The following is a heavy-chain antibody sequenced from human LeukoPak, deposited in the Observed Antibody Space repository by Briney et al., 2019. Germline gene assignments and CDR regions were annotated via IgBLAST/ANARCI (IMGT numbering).Heavy chain of an antibody. V-gene: IGHV3-21*01. CDR3: ARDRGHVWFGELEYYFDY. Sequence: PGGSLRLSCAASEFTFSTYNMHWVRQAPGKGLEWVSTISSNSDSYTYYADSVKGRFTISRDNSKNTLYLQMNSLRAEDTAVYYCARDRGHVWFGELEYYFDYWGQGTLVTVSS. CDR1: EFTFSTYN. J-gene: IGHJ4*02. D-gene: IGHD3-10*01. CDR2: ISSNSDSYT.